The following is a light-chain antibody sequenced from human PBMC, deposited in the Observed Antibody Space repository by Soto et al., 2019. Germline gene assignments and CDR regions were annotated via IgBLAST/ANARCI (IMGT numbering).Light chain of an antibody. J-gene: IGKJ5*01. CDR2: DAS. CDR1: QSVGSH. Sequence: EIVLTQSPATLSLSPGERAALSCRASQSVGSHLAWYQQKPGQPPRLLIYDASNRATGIPARFSGSGSGTDFTLTISSLEHEDFSVYYCQRRTNWPPVTFGQGTRLEIK. V-gene: IGKV3-11*01. CDR3: QRRTNWPPVT.